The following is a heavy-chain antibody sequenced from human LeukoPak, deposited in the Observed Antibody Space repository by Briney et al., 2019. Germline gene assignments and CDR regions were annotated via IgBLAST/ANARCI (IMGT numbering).Heavy chain of an antibody. CDR3: AKYREGYNYVPHALVI. CDR1: GASVSSTDYF. J-gene: IGHJ3*02. V-gene: IGHV4-61*02. CDR2: IYASGNT. D-gene: IGHD5-24*01. Sequence: PSQTLSLTCTVSGASVSSTDYFWNWIRQPAGKGLEWIGRIYASGNTDYNPSLKSRVTMSLDTSKNQFSLNMNSVTAADSAVYFCAKYREGYNYVPHALVIWGQGTVVTVSS.